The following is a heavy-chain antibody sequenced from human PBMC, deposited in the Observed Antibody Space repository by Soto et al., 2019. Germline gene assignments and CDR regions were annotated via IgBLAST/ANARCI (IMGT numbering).Heavy chain of an antibody. D-gene: IGHD3-3*01. CDR1: GGSISNNNW. CDR2: IYHSGNT. V-gene: IGHV4-4*02. J-gene: IGHJ4*01. CDR3: ARFLPGFVGENEAFDS. Sequence: QVQLQESGPGLVKPSGTLSLTCTVSGGSISNNNWWSWVRQTPEKGLEWIGQIYHSGNTNYNPSLKSRVSMSVDKSKNQFSLKMNSATAADTAVYYCARFLPGFVGENEAFDSWGHGTLVTVSS.